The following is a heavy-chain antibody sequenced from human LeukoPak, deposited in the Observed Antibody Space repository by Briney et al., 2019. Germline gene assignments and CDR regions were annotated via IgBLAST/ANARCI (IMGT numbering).Heavy chain of an antibody. CDR3: ARHFYDSSGYRREYYFDY. CDR1: GGSISSSSYY. CDR2: VRYSGKT. D-gene: IGHD3-22*01. Sequence: SETLSLTCTVSGGSISSSSYYWGWIRQPPGKGLEWIGSVRYSGKTYYNPSLKSRVTMSVDTSKSQFSLKLSSVTAADTAMYFCARHFYDSSGYRREYYFDYWGQGTLVSVSS. J-gene: IGHJ4*02. V-gene: IGHV4-39*01.